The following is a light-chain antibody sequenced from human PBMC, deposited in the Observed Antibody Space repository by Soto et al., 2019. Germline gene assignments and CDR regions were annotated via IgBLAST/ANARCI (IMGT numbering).Light chain of an antibody. CDR3: QQYNSDLYT. CDR1: QSISSW. J-gene: IGKJ2*01. V-gene: IGKV1-5*03. Sequence: DIQMTQSPSTLSASVGDRVTITCRASQSISSWLAWYQQKPGKAPKLLIYKASNLETGVPSRFSGSGSGTEFTLTISSLQPDDFAPYYCQQYNSDLYTFGPGTKVEIK. CDR2: KAS.